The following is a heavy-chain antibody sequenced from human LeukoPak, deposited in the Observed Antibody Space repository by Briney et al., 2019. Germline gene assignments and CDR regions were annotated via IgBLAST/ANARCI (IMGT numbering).Heavy chain of an antibody. CDR3: AREGTQLWSLWRGSYFDY. Sequence: GGSLRLSCAASGFTFSSYEMNWVRQAPGKGLEWVSYISSSGSTIYYADSVKGRLTISRDNAKNSLYLQMNSLRAEDTAVYYCAREGTQLWSLWRGSYFDYWGQGTLVTVSS. J-gene: IGHJ4*02. CDR2: ISSSGSTI. CDR1: GFTFSSYE. D-gene: IGHD5-18*01. V-gene: IGHV3-48*03.